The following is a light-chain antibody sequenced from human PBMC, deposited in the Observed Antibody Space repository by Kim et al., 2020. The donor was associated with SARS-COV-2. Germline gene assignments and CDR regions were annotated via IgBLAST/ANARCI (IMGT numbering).Light chain of an antibody. CDR2: VNSDGSH. Sequence: QLVLTQSPSASASLGASVKVTCTLSSGHSNYAIAWHQQQPEKGPRYLMNVNSDGSHTKGDGIPDRFSGSSSGAERYLTISSLQSEDEADYYCQTWDTGIHVFGGGTQLTVL. V-gene: IGLV4-69*01. CDR1: SGHSNYA. J-gene: IGLJ3*02. CDR3: QTWDTGIHV.